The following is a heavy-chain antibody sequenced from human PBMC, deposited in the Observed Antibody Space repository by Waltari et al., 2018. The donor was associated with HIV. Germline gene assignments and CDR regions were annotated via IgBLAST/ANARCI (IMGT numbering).Heavy chain of an antibody. CDR1: GGSIYGYY. CDR3: ARYRVCGEDCADGFDL. J-gene: IGHJ3*01. V-gene: IGHV4-59*01. CDR2: IQDTGKP. Sequence: QVQLQESGPGVVNPSETLSLTCTVSGGSIYGYYWGWIRQPPEYGLEWIAYIQDTGKPEEKNSLKSRLSISLDTSKNHFSLKLRSVTAADTAIYYCARYRVCGEDCADGFDLWGQGTLVTVSS. D-gene: IGHD2-21*02.